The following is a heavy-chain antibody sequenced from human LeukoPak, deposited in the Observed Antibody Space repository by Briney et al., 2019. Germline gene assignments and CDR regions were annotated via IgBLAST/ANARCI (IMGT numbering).Heavy chain of an antibody. CDR3: VKDDSYYYDSSGRDS. D-gene: IGHD3-22*01. J-gene: IGHJ4*02. V-gene: IGHV3-66*01. CDR2: IYTGDIT. CDR1: GFTVSSSC. Sequence: GGSLRLSCAASGFTVSSSCLSWVRQAPGKGLEWVSFIYTGDITYYVDSVKGRFTISRDNSKNTLYLQMSSLRAEDTAVYYCVKDDSYYYDSSGRDSWGQGTLVTVSS.